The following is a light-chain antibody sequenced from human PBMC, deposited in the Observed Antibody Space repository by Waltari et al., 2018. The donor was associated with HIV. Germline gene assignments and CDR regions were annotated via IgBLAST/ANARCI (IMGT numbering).Light chain of an antibody. CDR2: GAS. CDR1: QGIRTD. V-gene: IGKV1-17*01. J-gene: IGKJ1*01. Sequence: DIQMTQSPSSLSASVGDRVTITCRTSQGIRTDLGWYQQKSGKAPKRLIHGASTLQSGVPSRFSGSGFGTEFTLTISSLQPEDSATYCLQHNTYPWTFGQGTKVELK. CDR3: LQHNTYPWT.